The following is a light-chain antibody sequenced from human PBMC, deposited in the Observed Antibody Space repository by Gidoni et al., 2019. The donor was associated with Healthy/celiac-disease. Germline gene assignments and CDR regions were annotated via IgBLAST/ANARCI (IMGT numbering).Light chain of an antibody. CDR3: QQSYSTPLT. CDR1: QSISIY. J-gene: IGKJ4*01. Sequence: DIQMTQSPSSLSASVGDRVTITCRASQSISIYLIWYQQKPGKAPKLLIYAASSLQSGVPSRFSGSGSGTDFTLTISSLQPEDFATYYCQQSYSTPLTFGGGTKVEIK. V-gene: IGKV1-39*01. CDR2: AAS.